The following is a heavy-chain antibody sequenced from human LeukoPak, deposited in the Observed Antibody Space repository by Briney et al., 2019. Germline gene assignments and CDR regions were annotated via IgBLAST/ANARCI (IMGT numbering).Heavy chain of an antibody. D-gene: IGHD6-13*01. CDR3: ARDSHSSSWYGLSLARHTEYFQH. J-gene: IGHJ1*01. Sequence: ASVKVSCKASGYTFTSYGISWVRQAPGQGLEWMGWISGYNGNTNYAQKLQGRVTMTTDTSTSTAYMELGSLRSDDTAVYYCARDSHSSSWYGLSLARHTEYFQHWGQGTLVTVSS. CDR1: GYTFTSYG. CDR2: ISGYNGNT. V-gene: IGHV1-18*01.